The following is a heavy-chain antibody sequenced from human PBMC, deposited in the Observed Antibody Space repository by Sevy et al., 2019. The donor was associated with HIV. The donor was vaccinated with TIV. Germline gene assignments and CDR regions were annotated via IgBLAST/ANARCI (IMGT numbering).Heavy chain of an antibody. CDR3: ARESYDFWTGPVDYDYGMDV. CDR2: INPKSGAT. V-gene: IGHV1-2*02. J-gene: IGHJ6*02. Sequence: ASVKVSCKASGYTFSDSGYYVHWVRQAPGQGLEWMGWINPKSGATNYAQKFQGRVTMTRDTSVRIANLELSRLTSDDTAVYYCARESYDFWTGPVDYDYGMDVWGQGTTVTVSS. CDR1: GYTFSDSGYY. D-gene: IGHD3-3*01.